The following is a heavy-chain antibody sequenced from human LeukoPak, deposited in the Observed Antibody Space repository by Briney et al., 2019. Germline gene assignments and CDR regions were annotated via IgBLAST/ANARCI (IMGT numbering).Heavy chain of an antibody. CDR3: ARDVGGPIDY. CDR1: GFTFSSYS. V-gene: IGHV3-21*01. Sequence: GGSLRLSCAASGFTFSSYSMNWVRQAPGKGLEWVSCISSSSRYIYYADSVKGRFTISRDNAKNSLYLQMNSLRAEDTAVYYCARDVGGPIDYWGQGTLVTVSS. J-gene: IGHJ4*02. D-gene: IGHD3-16*01. CDR2: ISSSSRYI.